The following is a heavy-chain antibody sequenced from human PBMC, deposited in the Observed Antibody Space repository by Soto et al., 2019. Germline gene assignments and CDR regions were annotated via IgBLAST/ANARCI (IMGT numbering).Heavy chain of an antibody. J-gene: IGHJ4*02. Sequence: QVQLVQSGAEVEKPGASVMVSCKTSGYTFINYDINWVRQAPGQGLEWMGWMNPNSGNTGYAQKFQGRVTMTKNTPISTAYMELSSLTSEDTAVYYCARGWGRWPHEKPGAFWGQGTLVTVSS. CDR1: GYTFINYD. CDR2: MNPNSGNT. D-gene: IGHD3-16*01. CDR3: ARGWGRWPHEKPGAF. V-gene: IGHV1-8*01.